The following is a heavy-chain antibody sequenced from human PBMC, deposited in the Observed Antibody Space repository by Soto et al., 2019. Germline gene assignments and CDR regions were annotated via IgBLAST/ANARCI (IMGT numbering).Heavy chain of an antibody. J-gene: IGHJ6*02. V-gene: IGHV4-39*01. CDR3: ASMVRERDYYYYGMDV. CDR1: GGTISSSSYY. Sequence: SETLSLTCPVSGGTISSSSYYWGWIRQPPGKGLEWIGSIYYSGSTYYNPSLKSRVTISVDTSKNQFSLKLSSVTAADTAVYYCASMVRERDYYYYGMDVWGQGTTVTVSS. CDR2: IYYSGST. D-gene: IGHD3-10*01.